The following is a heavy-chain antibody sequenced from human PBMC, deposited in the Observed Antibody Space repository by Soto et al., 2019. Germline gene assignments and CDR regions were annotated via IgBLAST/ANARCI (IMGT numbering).Heavy chain of an antibody. D-gene: IGHD3-16*01. CDR2: IYADGAT. V-gene: IGHV3-53*02. CDR1: GFTVSSSS. J-gene: IGHJ4*02. Sequence: EVELVETGGGLIQPGGSLRLSCAASGFTVSSSSMCWVRQAPGKGLEWVSLIYADGATYYGDSVKGRFTISRDTSKNTLSLQMTSLRADDTAAYYCARDDSFLGAPFHYWDQGTLVTVSS. CDR3: ARDDSFLGAPFHY.